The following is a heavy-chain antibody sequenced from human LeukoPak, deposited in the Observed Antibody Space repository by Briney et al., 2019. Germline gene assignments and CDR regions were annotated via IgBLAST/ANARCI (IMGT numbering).Heavy chain of an antibody. CDR1: GFTFSSYG. CDR3: AKSSDLLTGYYSYFEY. Sequence: GGSLRLSCAASGFTFSSYGIHWVRQAPGKGLEWVAFIRYDGSNKYYADSVKGRFTISRDNSKNTLYLQMNSLRAEDTAMYYCAKSSDLLTGYYSYFEYWGHGTLVTVAS. CDR2: IRYDGSNK. J-gene: IGHJ4*01. V-gene: IGHV3-30*02. D-gene: IGHD3-9*01.